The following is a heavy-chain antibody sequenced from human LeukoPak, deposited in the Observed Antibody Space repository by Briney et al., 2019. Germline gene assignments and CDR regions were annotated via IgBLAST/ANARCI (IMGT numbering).Heavy chain of an antibody. J-gene: IGHJ4*02. Sequence: PGGSLRLSCAASGFTFSDYYMSWIRQAPGKGLEWASYISSSGSTIYYADSVKGRFTISRDNAKNSLYLQMNSLRAEDTAVYYCNSEHHGWSSEWHFDYWGQGRLVTVSS. CDR2: ISSSGSTI. D-gene: IGHD6-19*01. V-gene: IGHV3-11*01. CDR1: GFTFSDYY. CDR3: NSEHHGWSSEWHFDY.